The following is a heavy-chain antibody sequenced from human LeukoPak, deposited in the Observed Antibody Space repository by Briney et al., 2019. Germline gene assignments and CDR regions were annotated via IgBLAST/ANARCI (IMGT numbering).Heavy chain of an antibody. CDR3: AKDRDILTGYLDY. Sequence: GGSLRLSCAASGFTFSRYGMHWVRQAPGKGLEWVVVISYDGSNKYYVDSVKGRFTISKDNSKNTLYLQMNSLRAEDTAVYYCAKDRDILTGYLDYWGQGTLVTVSS. D-gene: IGHD3-9*01. J-gene: IGHJ4*02. CDR1: GFTFSRYG. V-gene: IGHV3-30*18. CDR2: ISYDGSNK.